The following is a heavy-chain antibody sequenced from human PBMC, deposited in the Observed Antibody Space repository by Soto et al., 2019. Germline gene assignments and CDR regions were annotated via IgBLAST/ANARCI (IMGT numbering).Heavy chain of an antibody. CDR2: ISGTDPYM. J-gene: IGHJ6*02. D-gene: IGHD6-13*01. CDR1: GFTDSAFY. Sequence: GGLPRLSREASGFTDSAFYMIWVRQAPGKGLEWVAYISGTDPYMKYADAVRGRFTISRDNAKNSVYLQMNSLRDDDTAVYYCARGSSVRGMNVWGQGITVTGSS. CDR3: ARGSSVRGMNV. V-gene: IGHV3-11*06.